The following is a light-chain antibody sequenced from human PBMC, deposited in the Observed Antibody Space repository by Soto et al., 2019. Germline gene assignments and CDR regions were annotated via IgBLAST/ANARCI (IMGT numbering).Light chain of an antibody. Sequence: DIQMTQSPSTLSASVGDRVTITCRASQSISSWLAWYQQKPGKAPKLLLYDASSLESGVPSRFSASGSATEFTRTLSSLQPDDFATYYCQQYNSYPRTFGQGTKVEIK. CDR1: QSISSW. V-gene: IGKV1-5*01. CDR3: QQYNSYPRT. J-gene: IGKJ1*01. CDR2: DAS.